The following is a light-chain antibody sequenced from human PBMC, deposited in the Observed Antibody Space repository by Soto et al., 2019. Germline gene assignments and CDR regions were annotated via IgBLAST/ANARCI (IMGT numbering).Light chain of an antibody. CDR1: QSVSSY. CDR3: QQRSDWPPLFT. J-gene: IGKJ3*01. V-gene: IGKV3-11*01. Sequence: EIVLTQSPATLSLSPGERATLSCRASQSVSSYIAWYQQKPGQAPRLLIYDASNRATGIPARFSGSGSGTDFTLPISSLEPEDFAVYYCQQRSDWPPLFTFGPGTKLDVK. CDR2: DAS.